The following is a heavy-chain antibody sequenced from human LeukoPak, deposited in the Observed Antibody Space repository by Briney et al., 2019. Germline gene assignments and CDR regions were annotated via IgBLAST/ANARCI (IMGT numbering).Heavy chain of an antibody. CDR2: IYYSGST. V-gene: IGHV4-39*02. CDR3: ARDIATVRHLD. D-gene: IGHD4-17*01. J-gene: IGHJ4*02. CDR1: GGSISSSSYY. Sequence: SETLSLTCTVSGGSISSSSYYWGWIRQPPGKGLEWIGSIYYSGSTYYNPSLKSRVTISVDTSKNQFSLKLSSVTAADTAVYYCARDIATVRHLDWGQGTLVTVSS.